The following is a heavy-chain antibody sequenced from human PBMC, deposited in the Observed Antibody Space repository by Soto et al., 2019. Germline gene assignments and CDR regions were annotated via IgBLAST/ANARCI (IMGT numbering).Heavy chain of an antibody. CDR1: GYSFTNYG. CDR3: ARDRGVAPPVAGNTHYYYYMDV. Sequence: QDQLVQSGVEVKKPGASVKVSCKASGYSFTNYGITWVRQAPGQGFEWMGWISAYNGNTNDAQKFQGRVTMTTDASTSTAYLELRSLRSDATAVYYCARDRGVAPPVAGNTHYYYYMDVWGKGTTVTVSS. J-gene: IGHJ6*03. CDR2: ISAYNGNT. V-gene: IGHV1-18*01. D-gene: IGHD6-19*01.